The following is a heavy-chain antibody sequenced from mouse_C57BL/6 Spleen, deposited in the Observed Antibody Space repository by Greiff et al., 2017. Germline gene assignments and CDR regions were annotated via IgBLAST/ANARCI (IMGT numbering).Heavy chain of an antibody. J-gene: IGHJ1*03. D-gene: IGHD2-3*01. CDR1: GFTFSSYA. CDR3: TRVLYDGYWYFDV. CDR2: ISSGGDYI. Sequence: EVKLVESGEGLVKPGGSLKLSCAASGFTFSSYAMSWVRQTPEKRLEWVAYISSGGDYIYYADTVKGRFTISRDNARNTLYLQMSSLKSEDTAMYYCTRVLYDGYWYFDVWGTGTTVTVSS. V-gene: IGHV5-9-1*02.